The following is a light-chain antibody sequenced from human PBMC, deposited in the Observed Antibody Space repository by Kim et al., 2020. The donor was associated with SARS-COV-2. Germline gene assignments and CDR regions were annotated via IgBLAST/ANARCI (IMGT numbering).Light chain of an antibody. CDR2: EVT. CDR3: SSSAGNNDLRV. CDR1: SSDVGGFNY. Sequence: QSALTQSPSASGSPGQSVTISCTGISSDVGGFNYVSWYQQHPGKAPKLMIYEVTKRPSGVTARFSGSKSGNTASLTVSGLQAEDEADYYCSSSAGNNDLRVCGTGTKVTVL. J-gene: IGLJ1*01. V-gene: IGLV2-8*01.